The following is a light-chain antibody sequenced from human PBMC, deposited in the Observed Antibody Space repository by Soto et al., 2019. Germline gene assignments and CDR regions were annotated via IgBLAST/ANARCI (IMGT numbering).Light chain of an antibody. CDR1: QSVSSN. V-gene: IGKV3-15*01. CDR2: GAS. CDR3: QHSWT. J-gene: IGKJ1*01. Sequence: EIVMTQSPATLSVSPGERATLSCRASQSVSSNLAWYQQKPGQAPRLLIYGASTRATGIPARFGGSGPGTEFTLTISSLQSEDFAVYYCQHSWTFGQGTKVDIK.